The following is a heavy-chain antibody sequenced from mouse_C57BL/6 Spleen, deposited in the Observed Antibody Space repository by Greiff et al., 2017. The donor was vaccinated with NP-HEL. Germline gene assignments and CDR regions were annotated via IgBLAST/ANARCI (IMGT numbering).Heavy chain of an antibody. CDR1: GYTFTSYW. V-gene: IGHV1-53*01. CDR2: INPSNGGT. D-gene: IGHD6-1*01. CDR3: ARSSYNRFYFDY. J-gene: IGHJ2*01. Sequence: QVQLKQPGTELVKPGASVKLSCKASGYTFTSYWMHWVKQRPGQGLEWIGNINPSNGGTNYNEKFKSKATLTVDKSSSTAYMQLSSLTSEDSAVYYCARSSYNRFYFDYWGQGTTLTVSS.